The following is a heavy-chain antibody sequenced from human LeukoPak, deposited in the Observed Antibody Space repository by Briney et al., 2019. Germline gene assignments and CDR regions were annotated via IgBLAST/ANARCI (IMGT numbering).Heavy chain of an antibody. J-gene: IGHJ4*02. Sequence: PGGSLRLSCAASGFTFSSYAMSWVRKAPGKGLEWVSAISGSGGSTYYAGSVKGRFTISRDHSENPLYLQMNSLRAEDTAVYYCAKSPIQLWCFDYWGQGTLVTVSS. CDR1: GFTFSSYA. CDR2: ISGSGGST. D-gene: IGHD5-18*01. CDR3: AKSPIQLWCFDY. V-gene: IGHV3-23*01.